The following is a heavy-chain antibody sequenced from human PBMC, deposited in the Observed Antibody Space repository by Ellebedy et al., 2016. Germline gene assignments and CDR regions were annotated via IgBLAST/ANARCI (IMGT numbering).Heavy chain of an antibody. D-gene: IGHD3-22*01. J-gene: IGHJ4*02. CDR3: ARTFYYDSSGYPLFDY. Sequence: SETLSLTCTVSGGSVSTSNYYWGWIRQPPGKGLECIGSIYYSGRAYYNPSLKSRVTISVDTSKNQFSLKLSSVTAADTAVYYCARTFYYDSSGYPLFDYWGQGTLVTVSS. CDR1: GGSVSTSNYY. CDR2: IYYSGRA. V-gene: IGHV4-39*01.